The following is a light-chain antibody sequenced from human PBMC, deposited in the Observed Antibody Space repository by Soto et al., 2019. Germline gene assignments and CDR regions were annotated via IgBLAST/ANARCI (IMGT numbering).Light chain of an antibody. Sequence: AIRMTQSPSSLSASTGDRVTITCRASQGISSYLAWYQQKVGKAPKLLIYAASTLQSGVTSRFSGSGSGTDFTLTISCLQSEDFATYYCQQYYSYPFTFGGGNKVEIK. J-gene: IGKJ4*01. V-gene: IGKV1-8*01. CDR3: QQYYSYPFT. CDR2: AAS. CDR1: QGISSY.